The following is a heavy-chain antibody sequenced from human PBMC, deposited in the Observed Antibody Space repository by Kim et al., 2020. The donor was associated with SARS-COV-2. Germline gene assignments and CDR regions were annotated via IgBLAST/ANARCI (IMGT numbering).Heavy chain of an antibody. D-gene: IGHD2-21*01. V-gene: IGHV3-7*01. Sequence: PDGSATQYVESVKGRFTIARDNAKNSLYLDMCILQTEDSAVYYCVRSIDYWGQGTQVTVSS. J-gene: IGHJ4*02. CDR2: PDGSAT. CDR3: VRSIDY.